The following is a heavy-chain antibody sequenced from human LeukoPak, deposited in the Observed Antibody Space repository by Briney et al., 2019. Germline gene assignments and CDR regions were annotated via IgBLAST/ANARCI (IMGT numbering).Heavy chain of an antibody. J-gene: IGHJ4*02. V-gene: IGHV4-4*02. CDR1: GGSISSSNW. Sequence: SETLSLTCAVSGGSISSSNWWSWVRQPPGKGLECIGEIYHSGSTNYNPSLKSRVTISVDKSKNQFSLKLSSVTAADTAVYYCARDRDYGSGSYDYWGQGSLVTVSS. CDR2: IYHSGST. CDR3: ARDRDYGSGSYDY. D-gene: IGHD3-10*01.